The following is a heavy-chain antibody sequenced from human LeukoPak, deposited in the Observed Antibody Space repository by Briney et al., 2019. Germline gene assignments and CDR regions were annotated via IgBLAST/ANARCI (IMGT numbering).Heavy chain of an antibody. CDR2: ISSGGSTT. CDR1: GFTFSSYE. Sequence: PGGSLRLSCAASGFTFSSYEMNWVRQAPGKGLEWVSCISSGGSTTCYADSVKGRFTISRDNAKTTLYLQMNSMRAEETAVYYCARGYDILTRGDETWGQGTLVTVSS. V-gene: IGHV3-48*03. CDR3: ARGYDILTRGDET. D-gene: IGHD3-9*01. J-gene: IGHJ5*02.